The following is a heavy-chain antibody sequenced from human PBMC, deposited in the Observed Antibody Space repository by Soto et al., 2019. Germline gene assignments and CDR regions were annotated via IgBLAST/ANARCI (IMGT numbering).Heavy chain of an antibody. D-gene: IGHD2-15*01. CDR3: ARSKRGSSSLDIYYYYYYGIDV. CDR1: GGPFSSYA. Sequence: QVQLVQSGAEVKKPGSSVKVSCQAPGGPFSSYAISWVRPAPGPGLAWMGGIIPIFGTAKYAQKFQGRVTITADESTSTRYMELSSLRSEDTAVYYCARSKRGSSSLDIYYYYYYGIDVWGQGTKVTVSS. J-gene: IGHJ6*02. V-gene: IGHV1-69*01. CDR2: IIPIFGTA.